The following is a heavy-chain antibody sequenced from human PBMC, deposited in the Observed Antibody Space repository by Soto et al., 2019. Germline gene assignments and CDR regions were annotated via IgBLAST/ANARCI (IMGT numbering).Heavy chain of an antibody. J-gene: IGHJ2*01. Sequence: TSETLSLTCTVSGGSISSSSYYWDWIRQPPGRGLEWIGSIYYGGSTYYNPSLKSRVTISVDTSKSQFSLKLSSVTAADTAVYYCARASGYDYGWYFDLWGRGTLVT. D-gene: IGHD5-12*01. V-gene: IGHV4-39*07. CDR3: ARASGYDYGWYFDL. CDR1: GGSISSSSYY. CDR2: IYYGGST.